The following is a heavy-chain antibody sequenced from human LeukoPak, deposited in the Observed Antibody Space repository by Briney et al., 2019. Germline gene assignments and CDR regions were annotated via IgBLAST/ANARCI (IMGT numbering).Heavy chain of an antibody. J-gene: IGHJ5*02. D-gene: IGHD3-9*01. CDR1: GYTFTSYY. CDR3: ARGLDYDILTGYYGNSDWFDP. Sequence: GASVKVSCKASGYTFTSYYMHWVRQAPGQGLEWMGIINPSGGSTSYAQKFQGRVTMTRDMSTSTAYMELSRLRSDDTAVYYCARGLDYDILTGYYGNSDWFDPWGQGTLVTVSS. CDR2: INPSGGST. V-gene: IGHV1-46*01.